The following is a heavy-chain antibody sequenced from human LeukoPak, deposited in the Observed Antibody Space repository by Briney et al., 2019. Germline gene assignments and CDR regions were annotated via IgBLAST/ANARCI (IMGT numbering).Heavy chain of an antibody. J-gene: IGHJ4*02. Sequence: PGGSLRLSCAASGFTFSSYAMHWVRQAPGKGLEWVAVISYDGSNKYYADSVKGRFTISRDNSKNTLYLQMNSLRAEDTAVYYCARHGSGWYDYWGQGTLVTVSS. CDR1: GFTFSSYA. D-gene: IGHD6-19*01. V-gene: IGHV3-30-3*01. CDR3: ARHGSGWYDY. CDR2: ISYDGSNK.